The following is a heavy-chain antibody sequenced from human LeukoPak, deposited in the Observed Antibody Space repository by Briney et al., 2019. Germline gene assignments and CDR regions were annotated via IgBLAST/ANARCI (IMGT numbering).Heavy chain of an antibody. D-gene: IGHD6-13*01. CDR1: GFTFSSYG. Sequence: GRSLRLSCAASGFTFSSYGMHWVRQAPGKRLEWVAVISYDGSNKYYADSVKGRFTISRDNSKNTLYLQMNSLRAEDTAVYYCASIAAAGQLHFDYWGQGTLVTVSS. CDR3: ASIAAAGQLHFDY. J-gene: IGHJ4*02. CDR2: ISYDGSNK. V-gene: IGHV3-30*03.